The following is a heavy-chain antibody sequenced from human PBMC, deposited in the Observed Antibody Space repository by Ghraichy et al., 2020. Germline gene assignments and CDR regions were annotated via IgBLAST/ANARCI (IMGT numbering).Heavy chain of an antibody. V-gene: IGHV4-39*01. D-gene: IGHD2-2*01. CDR3: ARLIPDIVVVPTARGWFDP. CDR1: GGSISSSSYY. CDR2: IYYSGSS. J-gene: IGHJ5*02. Sequence: SETLSLTCTVSGGSISSSSYYWGWIRQPPGKGLEWIGSIYYSGSSYYNPSLKSRVTISVDTSKNQLSLKLSSVTAADTAVYYCARLIPDIVVVPTARGWFDPRGQGTLVTVSS.